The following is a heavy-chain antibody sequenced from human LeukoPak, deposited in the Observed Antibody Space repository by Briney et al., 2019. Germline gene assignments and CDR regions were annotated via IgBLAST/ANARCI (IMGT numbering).Heavy chain of an antibody. J-gene: IGHJ4*02. CDR2: IVGSGHTS. CDR1: GFTFSTYA. V-gene: IGHV3-23*01. CDR3: AKDRRPSGSYSDFDY. Sequence: PGGSLRLSCAASGFTFSTYAMSWVRQAPGKGLEWVSAIVGSGHTSYYADSVKGRFTISRDNSKNTLYLQMNSLRAEDTAVYYCAKDRRPSGSYSDFDYWGQGTLVTVSS. D-gene: IGHD1-26*01.